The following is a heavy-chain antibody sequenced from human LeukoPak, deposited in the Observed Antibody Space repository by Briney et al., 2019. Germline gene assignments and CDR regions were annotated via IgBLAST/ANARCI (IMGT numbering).Heavy chain of an antibody. D-gene: IGHD6-6*01. CDR1: GGSISSYY. Sequence: SETLSLTCTVSGGSISSYYWSWIRQPPGKGLEWIGYIYYSGSTNYNPSLKSRVTISVDTSKNQFSLKLSSVTAADTAVYYCARGYRLAARPSAFDYWGQGTLVTVSS. V-gene: IGHV4-59*01. CDR2: IYYSGST. J-gene: IGHJ4*02. CDR3: ARGYRLAARPSAFDY.